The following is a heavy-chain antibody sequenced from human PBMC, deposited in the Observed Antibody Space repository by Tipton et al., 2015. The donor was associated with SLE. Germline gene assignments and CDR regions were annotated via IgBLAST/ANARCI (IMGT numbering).Heavy chain of an antibody. CDR1: GGSFSGYY. CDR3: ARVAPTEVFDY. J-gene: IGHJ4*02. D-gene: IGHD1-1*01. CDR2: INHGGST. Sequence: TLSLTCAVYGGSFSGYYWSWIRQPPGKGLEWIGEINHGGSTNYNSSLKSRVTMSVDTSKNQFSLKLSSVTAADTAVYYCARVAPTEVFDYWGQGTLVTVSS. V-gene: IGHV4-34*01.